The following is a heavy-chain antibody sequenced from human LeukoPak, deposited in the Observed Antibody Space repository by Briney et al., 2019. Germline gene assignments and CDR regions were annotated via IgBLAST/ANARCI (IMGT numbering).Heavy chain of an antibody. J-gene: IGHJ3*02. CDR2: IIPIFGTA. CDR3: ASLIVVVHHNHDAFDI. CDR1: GGTFSSYA. D-gene: IGHD3-22*01. V-gene: IGHV1-69*01. Sequence: GSSVKVSCKASGGTFSSYAISWVRQAPGQGLEWMGGIIPIFGTANYAQKFQGRVTITADESTSTAYMELSSLRSEDTAVYYCASLIVVVHHNHDAFDIWGQGTMVTVSS.